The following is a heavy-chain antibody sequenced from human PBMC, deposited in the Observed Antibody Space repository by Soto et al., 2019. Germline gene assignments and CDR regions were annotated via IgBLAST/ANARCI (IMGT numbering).Heavy chain of an antibody. CDR1: GGSISSGGYY. V-gene: IGHV4-31*03. CDR2: IYYSGST. D-gene: IGHD3-10*01. CDR3: TYGSGSYSDYYYGMDV. Sequence: QVQLQESGPGLVKPSQTLSLTCTVSGGSISSGGYYWSWIRQHPGKGLEWIGYIYYSGSTYYNPSLKSRVTISVDTSKNQFSLKLSSVTAADTAVYYCTYGSGSYSDYYYGMDVWGQGTTVTVSS. J-gene: IGHJ6*02.